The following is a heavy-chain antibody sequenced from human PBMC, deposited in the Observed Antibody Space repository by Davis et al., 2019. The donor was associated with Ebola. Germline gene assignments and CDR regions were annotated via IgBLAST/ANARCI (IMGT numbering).Heavy chain of an antibody. J-gene: IGHJ6*04. CDR1: GYTFTGYY. CDR3: ARESVLLWFGDPYYYYGMDV. D-gene: IGHD3-10*01. Sequence: ALVKVSCKASGYTFTGYYTHWVRQAPGQGLEWMGRINPNSGGTNYAQKFQGRVTMTRDTSISTAYMELSRLRSDDTAVYYCARESVLLWFGDPYYYYGMDVWGKGTTVTVSS. V-gene: IGHV1-2*06. CDR2: INPNSGGT.